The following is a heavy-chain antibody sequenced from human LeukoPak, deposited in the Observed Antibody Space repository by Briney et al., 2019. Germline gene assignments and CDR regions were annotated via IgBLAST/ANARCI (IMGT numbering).Heavy chain of an antibody. CDR2: ISGSGVST. J-gene: IGHJ4*02. D-gene: IGHD3-22*01. V-gene: IGHV3-23*01. Sequence: GGSLRLSCAASGFTLSNYVMSWVRQAPGKGLEWVSAISGSGVSTYYADSVKGRFTISRDNSKNTLYLQMNSLRAEDTAVYYCAKTRISMIVVVRDIDYWGQGTLVTVSS. CDR1: GFTLSNYV. CDR3: AKTRISMIVVVRDIDY.